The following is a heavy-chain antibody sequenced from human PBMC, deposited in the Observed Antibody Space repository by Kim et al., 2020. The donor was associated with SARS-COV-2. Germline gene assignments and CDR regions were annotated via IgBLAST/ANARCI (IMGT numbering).Heavy chain of an antibody. CDR3: ARGRGNYYYYMDV. Sequence: YYANSVKGRFTISRENSKNTLYLQMGSLRADDMAVYYCARGRGNYYYYMDVWGKGTTVTVSS. J-gene: IGHJ6*03. V-gene: IGHV3-64*01.